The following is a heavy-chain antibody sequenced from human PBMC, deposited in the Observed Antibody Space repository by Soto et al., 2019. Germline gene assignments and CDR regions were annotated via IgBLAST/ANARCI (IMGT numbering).Heavy chain of an antibody. Sequence: EVQLVESGGGLVKPGGSLRLSCAASGFTFSSYSMNWVRQAPGKGLEWVSSISSSSSYIYYADSVKGRFTISRDNAKNSLYLQMNSLRAEDTAVYYCARDYYDSSGYYSEIDYWGQGTLVTVSS. J-gene: IGHJ4*02. CDR2: ISSSSSYI. CDR3: ARDYYDSSGYYSEIDY. D-gene: IGHD3-22*01. CDR1: GFTFSSYS. V-gene: IGHV3-21*01.